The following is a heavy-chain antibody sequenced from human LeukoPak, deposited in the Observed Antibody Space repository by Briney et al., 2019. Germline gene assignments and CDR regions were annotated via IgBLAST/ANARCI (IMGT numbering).Heavy chain of an antibody. Sequence: SETLSLTCAVYGGSFSGYYWSWIRQPPGKGLEWIGEINHSGSTNYNPSLKSRVTISVDTSKNQFSLKLSSVTAADTAVYYCARGGVDYYGSGSYYKRKYYFDYWSQGTLVTVSS. CDR3: ARGGVDYYGSGSYYKRKYYFDY. CDR1: GGSFSGYY. V-gene: IGHV4-34*01. D-gene: IGHD3-10*01. J-gene: IGHJ4*02. CDR2: INHSGST.